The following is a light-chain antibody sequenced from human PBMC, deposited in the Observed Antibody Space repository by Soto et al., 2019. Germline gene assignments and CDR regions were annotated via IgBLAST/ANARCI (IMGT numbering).Light chain of an antibody. CDR1: GSNIGAGYD. V-gene: IGLV1-40*01. CDR3: QSYDSTLDARYV. CDR2: GDS. J-gene: IGLJ1*01. Sequence: QPVLTQPPSVSGAPGQRVTISCTGSGSNIGAGYDVHWYQHRPGTAPKLLVFGDSHRPSGVPDRFSGSKSGTSASLAITGLQAEDEGDYYCQSYDSTLDARYVFVTGTKLTVL.